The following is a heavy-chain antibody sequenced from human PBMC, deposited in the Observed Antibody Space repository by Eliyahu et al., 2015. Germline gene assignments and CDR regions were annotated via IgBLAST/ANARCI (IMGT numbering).Heavy chain of an antibody. CDR2: ISYDGSNK. J-gene: IGHJ4*02. V-gene: IGHV3-30*18. Sequence: STYGMHWVRQAPGKGLEWVAVISYDGSNKYYEDSVKGRFTISRDNPKNTLYLQMNALRPEDTAVYYCAKEASFIMLRGVKPTPPQFDYWGQGTLVTVSS. CDR3: AKEASFIMLRGVKPTPPQFDY. CDR1: STYG. D-gene: IGHD3-10*01.